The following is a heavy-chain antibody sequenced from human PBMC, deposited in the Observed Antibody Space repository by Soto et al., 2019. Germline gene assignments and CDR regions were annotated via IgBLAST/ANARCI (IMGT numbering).Heavy chain of an antibody. Sequence: EVQLVESGGTLVQPGGSLRLSCAASGFTLDGHWMTWVRQAPGKGLEWVANIKKGGTEKYYADAVKGRFTVSRDDAKNSLYLQMSSRRAEDTAVYYCARGFATDRWGQGTLVTVSS. D-gene: IGHD4-17*01. CDR1: GFTLDGHW. V-gene: IGHV3-7*01. CDR2: IKKGGTEK. J-gene: IGHJ4*02. CDR3: ARGFATDR.